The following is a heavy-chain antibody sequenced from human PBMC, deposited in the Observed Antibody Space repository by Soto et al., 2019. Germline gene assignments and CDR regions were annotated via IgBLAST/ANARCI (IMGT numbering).Heavy chain of an antibody. J-gene: IGHJ5*02. CDR2: IYYSGST. CDR3: ARGPVLRFLEWLLPSWFDP. Sequence: SETLSLTCSVSGGSVISGSYYWSWIRQPPGKGLEWIGYIYYSGSTNYNPSLKSRVTISVDTSKNQFSLKLSSVTAADTAVYYCARGPVLRFLEWLLPSWFDPWGQGTLVTVS. D-gene: IGHD3-3*01. V-gene: IGHV4-61*01. CDR1: GGSVISGSYY.